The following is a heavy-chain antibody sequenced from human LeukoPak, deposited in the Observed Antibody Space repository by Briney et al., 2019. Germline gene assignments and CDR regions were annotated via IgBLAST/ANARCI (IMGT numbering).Heavy chain of an antibody. CDR3: ARHLSGVTGYTYGRGIDY. D-gene: IGHD5-18*01. CDR1: GFTFSSYW. V-gene: IGHV3-7*01. CDR2: IKKDGSEK. J-gene: IGHJ4*01. Sequence: PGGSLRLSCTASGFTFSSYWMSWVRQAPGKGLEWVANIKKDGSEKYYVDSVKGRFTISRDNAKTSLYLQMNSLRAEDTAVFYCARHLSGVTGYTYGRGIDYWGQEPWSPSPQ.